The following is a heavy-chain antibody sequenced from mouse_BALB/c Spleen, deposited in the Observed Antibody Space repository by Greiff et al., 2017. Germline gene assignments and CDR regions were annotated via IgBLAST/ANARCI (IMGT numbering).Heavy chain of an antibody. CDR2: INSNGGST. J-gene: IGHJ2*01. CDR1: GFTFSSYG. CDR3: ARSLLRLHFDY. V-gene: IGHV5-6-3*01. D-gene: IGHD1-2*01. Sequence: EVMLVESGGGLVQPGGSLKLSCAASGFTFSSYGMSWVRQTPDKRLELVATINSNGGSTYYPDSVKGRFTISRDNAKNTLYLQMSSLKSEDTAMYYCARSLLRLHFDYWGQGTTLTVSS.